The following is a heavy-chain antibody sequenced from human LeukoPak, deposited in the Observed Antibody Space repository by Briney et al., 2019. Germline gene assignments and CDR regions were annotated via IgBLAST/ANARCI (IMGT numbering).Heavy chain of an antibody. D-gene: IGHD3-22*01. Sequence: ASVKVSCKASGYTVTGYDMHWVRQAPGQGLEWMGWINPNSGGTDYAQKFQRRVTMTRDTSISTAYMELSRLRSDDTAVYYCARGGDYYYDSSGYLIDYWGQGTLVTVSS. J-gene: IGHJ4*02. CDR3: ARGGDYYYDSSGYLIDY. CDR1: GYTVTGYD. CDR2: INPNSGGT. V-gene: IGHV1-2*02.